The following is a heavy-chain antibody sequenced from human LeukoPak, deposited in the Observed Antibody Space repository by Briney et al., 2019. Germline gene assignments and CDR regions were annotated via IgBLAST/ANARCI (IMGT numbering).Heavy chain of an antibody. CDR3: AREWDRRGGSCYGDAFDI. D-gene: IGHD2-15*01. V-gene: IGHV3-66*01. Sequence: GGSLRLSCACTGFTVINKKMSCAGQAPGRGLEWVSVLYSGGSTYYADSVKGRFSISRDKSKNTLYLQMNSLRAEDTALYYCAREWDRRGGSCYGDAFDIWGQGTMVTVSS. J-gene: IGHJ3*02. CDR1: GFTVINKK. CDR2: LYSGGST.